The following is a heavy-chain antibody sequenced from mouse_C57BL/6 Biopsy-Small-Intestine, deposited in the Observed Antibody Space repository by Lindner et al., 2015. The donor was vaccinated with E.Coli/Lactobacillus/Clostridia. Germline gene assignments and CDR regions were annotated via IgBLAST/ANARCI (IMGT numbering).Heavy chain of an antibody. D-gene: IGHD3-3*01. CDR1: GNTLTTYG. Sequence: VQLQESGAELARPGGSVKLSCKASGNTLTTYGISWVKQRTGQGLEWIGEIYPRSGDTYYNEKFKGKATLTADKSSSTYMDLRSLTSEDSAVYFCARGTGDYWGQGTTLTVSS. CDR2: IYPRSGDT. CDR3: ARGTGDY. V-gene: IGHV1-81*01. J-gene: IGHJ2*01.